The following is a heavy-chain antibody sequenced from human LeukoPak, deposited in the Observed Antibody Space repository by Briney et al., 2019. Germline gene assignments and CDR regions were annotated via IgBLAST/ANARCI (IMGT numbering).Heavy chain of an antibody. Sequence: ASVKVSCKASGYTFTSYDINWVRQATGQGLEWMGWMNPNSGNTGYAQKFQDRVTMTRNTSISTAYMELSSLRSEDTAVYYCARAHDYGNWFDPWGQGTLVTVSS. V-gene: IGHV1-8*01. CDR1: GYTFTSYD. CDR3: ARAHDYGNWFDP. D-gene: IGHD4-17*01. CDR2: MNPNSGNT. J-gene: IGHJ5*02.